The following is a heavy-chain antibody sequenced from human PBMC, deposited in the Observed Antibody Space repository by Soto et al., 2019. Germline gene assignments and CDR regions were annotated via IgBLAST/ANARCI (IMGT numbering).Heavy chain of an antibody. CDR3: VRSSGSHGPGYFQN. CDR2: IWYDGTNK. CDR1: GFTFSSYG. J-gene: IGHJ1*01. V-gene: IGHV3-33*01. D-gene: IGHD1-26*01. Sequence: PEGSLRLSCAASGFTFSSYGMHWVRQAPGKGLEWASVIWYDGTNKYYADSVKGRFTISRDNSKNTLYLQINSLRAEDTAVYYCVRSSGSHGPGYFQNWGQGTLVTVSS.